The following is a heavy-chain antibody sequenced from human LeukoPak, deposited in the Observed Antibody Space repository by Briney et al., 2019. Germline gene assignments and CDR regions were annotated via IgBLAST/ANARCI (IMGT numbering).Heavy chain of an antibody. V-gene: IGHV4-59*11. Sequence: SETLSLTCTVSRGSISSHYWSWIRQPPGKGLEWIGYIYYSGSTKYNPPPKSRVTISQDTSKNHFSLKLISVTAADTAVYFCSRCGVDGYNYGGFDYWGQGTLVSVSS. D-gene: IGHD5-24*01. J-gene: IGHJ4*02. CDR2: IYYSGST. CDR1: RGSISSHY. CDR3: SRCGVDGYNYGGFDY.